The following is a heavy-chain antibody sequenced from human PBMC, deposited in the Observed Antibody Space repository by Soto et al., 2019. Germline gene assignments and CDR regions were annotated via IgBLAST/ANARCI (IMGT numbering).Heavy chain of an antibody. CDR1: GFTFSDHY. J-gene: IGHJ4*02. V-gene: IGHV3-72*01. D-gene: IGHD6-19*01. Sequence: EVQLVESGGGLVQPGGSLRLSCVVSGFTFSDHYMDWVRQAPGKGLEWVARTRNKANSYTTEYAASVKGRFTISRDDSRNSLDLQMNSLKAEDTAMYYCTRYFYSRGWHLDYWGQGTLVTVPS. CDR2: TRNKANSYTT. CDR3: TRYFYSRGWHLDY.